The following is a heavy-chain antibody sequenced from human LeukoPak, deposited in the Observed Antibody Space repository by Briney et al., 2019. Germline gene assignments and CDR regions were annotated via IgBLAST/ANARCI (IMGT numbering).Heavy chain of an antibody. CDR1: GYTFTGYY. Sequence: ASVTVSCKASGYTFTGYYMHWVRQAPGQGLEWMGWINPNSGDTKYAQKVQGRVTITRDTANSTAYMELTRLRSDDTAVYYCARGGLRVMVYRLYYMDVWGKGTTVTVSS. J-gene: IGHJ6*03. CDR3: ARGGLRVMVYRLYYMDV. D-gene: IGHD2-8*01. V-gene: IGHV1-2*02. CDR2: INPNSGDT.